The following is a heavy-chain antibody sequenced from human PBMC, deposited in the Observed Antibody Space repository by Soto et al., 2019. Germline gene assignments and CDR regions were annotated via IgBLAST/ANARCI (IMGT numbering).Heavy chain of an antibody. V-gene: IGHV1-18*01. CDR1: GYTFTSYG. CDR2: ISGYNGNT. J-gene: IGHJ5*02. Sequence: QVQLVQSGAEVKKPGASVKVSCKASGYTFTSYGISWVRQAPGQGLEWMGRISGYNGNTNYAQKPQRSRTLXTDTSTSTAYMELRSLRSDDTAVYYCARDRGYNWNYGWFDPWGQGTLVTVSS. D-gene: IGHD1-7*01. CDR3: ARDRGYNWNYGWFDP.